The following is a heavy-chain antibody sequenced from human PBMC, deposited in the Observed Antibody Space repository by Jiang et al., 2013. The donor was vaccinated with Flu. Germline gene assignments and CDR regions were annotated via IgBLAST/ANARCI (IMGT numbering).Heavy chain of an antibody. V-gene: IGHV1-8*01. J-gene: IGHJ4*02. CDR2: MNPNSGNT. CDR1: GYTFTSYD. CDR3: ARALVGDFWSGYYYYFDY. Sequence: SGAEVKKPGASVKVSCKASGYTFTSYDINWVRQATGQGLEWMGWMNPNSGNTGYAQKFQGRVTMTRNTSISTAYMELSSLRSEDTAVYYCARALVGDFWSGYYYYFDYWGQGTLVTVSP. D-gene: IGHD3-3*01.